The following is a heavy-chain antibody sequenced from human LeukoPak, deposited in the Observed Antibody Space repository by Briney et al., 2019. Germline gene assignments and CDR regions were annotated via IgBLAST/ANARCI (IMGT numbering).Heavy chain of an antibody. V-gene: IGHV4-4*07. J-gene: IGHJ4*02. Sequence: SETLSLTCTVSGGSISSYYWSWIRQPAGKGLEWIGRIYTSGSTNYNPSLKSRVTMSVDTSKNQFSLKLSSVTAADTAVYYCARVGSSNYHYKIDYWGQGILVTVSS. CDR2: IYTSGST. CDR3: ARVGSSNYHYKIDY. CDR1: GGSISSYY. D-gene: IGHD3-22*01.